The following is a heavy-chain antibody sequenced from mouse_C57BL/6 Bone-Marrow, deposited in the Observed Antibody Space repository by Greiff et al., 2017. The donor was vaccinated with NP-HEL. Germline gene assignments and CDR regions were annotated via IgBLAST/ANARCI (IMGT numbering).Heavy chain of an antibody. CDR3: ARHDYSNYGYAMDY. CDR1: GFTFSDYG. D-gene: IGHD2-5*01. V-gene: IGHV5-17*01. Sequence: EVHLVESGGGLVKPGGSLKLSCAASGFTFSDYGMHWVRQAPEKGLEWVAYISSGSSTIYYADTVKGRFTISRDNAKNTLFLQMTSLRSEDTAMYYCARHDYSNYGYAMDYWGQGTSVTVSS. J-gene: IGHJ4*01. CDR2: ISSGSSTI.